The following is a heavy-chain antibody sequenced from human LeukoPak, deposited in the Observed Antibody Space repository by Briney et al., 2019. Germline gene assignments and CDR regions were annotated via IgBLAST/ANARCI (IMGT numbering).Heavy chain of an antibody. CDR3: ARPNWNDYRAWDY. D-gene: IGHD1-1*01. CDR2: ISSSGSTI. Sequence: GGSLRLSCAASGFTFSDYYMSWIRQAPGKGLEWVSYISSSGSTIYYADSVKGRFTISRDNAKNSLYLQMNSLRAEDTAAYYCARPNWNDYRAWDYWGQGTLVTVYS. CDR1: GFTFSDYY. J-gene: IGHJ4*02. V-gene: IGHV3-11*01.